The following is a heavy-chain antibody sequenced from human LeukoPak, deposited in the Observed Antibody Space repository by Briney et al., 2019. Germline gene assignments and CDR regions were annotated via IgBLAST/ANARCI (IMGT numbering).Heavy chain of an antibody. CDR1: GGSISSYY. J-gene: IGHJ6*03. CDR3: ARVTTAGSYYMDV. Sequence: PSETLSLTCTVSGGSISSYYWSWIRQPPGKGLEWIGYIYYSGSTNYNPSLKSRVTISVDTSKNQFSLKLSSVTAADTAVYYCARVTTAGSYYMDVWGKGTTVTVSS. D-gene: IGHD1-1*01. CDR2: IYYSGST. V-gene: IGHV4-59*08.